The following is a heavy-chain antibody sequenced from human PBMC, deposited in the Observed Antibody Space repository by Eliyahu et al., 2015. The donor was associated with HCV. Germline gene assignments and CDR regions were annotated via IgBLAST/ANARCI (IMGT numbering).Heavy chain of an antibody. V-gene: IGHV1-18*01. Sequence: KVSCKASGYTFTSYGISWVRQAPGQGLEWMGWISAYNGNTNYAQKLQGRVTMTTDTSTSTAYMELRSLRSDDTAVYLCARGGGIPCSGGSCSPYYFDYWGQGTLVTVSS. J-gene: IGHJ4*02. CDR1: GYTFTSYG. D-gene: IGHD2-15*01. CDR2: ISAYNGNT. CDR3: ARGGGIPCSGGSCSPYYFDY.